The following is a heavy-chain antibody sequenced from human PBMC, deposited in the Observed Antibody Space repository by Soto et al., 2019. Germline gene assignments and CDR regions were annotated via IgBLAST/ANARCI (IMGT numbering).Heavy chain of an antibody. CDR2: IYYSGST. V-gene: IGHV4-39*01. D-gene: IGHD2-15*01. J-gene: IGHJ4*02. Sequence: SETLSLSYTVSGGSISSSSYYWGWIRQPPGKGLEWIGSIYYSGSTYYNPSLKSRVTISVDTSKNQFSLKLSSVTAADTAVYYCARTMGPTPRLDYWGQGTLVTVSS. CDR3: ARTMGPTPRLDY. CDR1: GGSISSSSYY.